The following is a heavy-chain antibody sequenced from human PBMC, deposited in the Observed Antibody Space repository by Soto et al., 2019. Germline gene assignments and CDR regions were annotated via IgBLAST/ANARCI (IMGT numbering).Heavy chain of an antibody. Sequence: SETLSLTCAVSGYSITNGYYWGWIRQPPGMGLEWIGSIYHSGSTSYNPSLRSRVTISVVTSKNQFSLKLRSVTAADTAVYYCASLDSGYDSRAFDIWGQGTMVTVSS. CDR2: IYHSGST. CDR3: ASLDSGYDSRAFDI. J-gene: IGHJ3*02. D-gene: IGHD5-12*01. CDR1: GYSITNGYY. V-gene: IGHV4-38-2*01.